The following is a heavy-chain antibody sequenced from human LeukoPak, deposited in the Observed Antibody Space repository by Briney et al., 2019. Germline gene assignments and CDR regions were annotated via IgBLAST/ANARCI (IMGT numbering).Heavy chain of an antibody. CDR2: INPNTGDT. Sequence: ASVKVSCKASGYTFTGYYMHWGRQAPGQGLEWMGWINPNTGDTHYAQKFQGRGTLTRDTSITTVYMELSRLTSDDTAIFYCAVAPGDYWGQGTLVTVSS. J-gene: IGHJ4*02. D-gene: IGHD2-21*01. V-gene: IGHV1-2*02. CDR3: AVAPGDY. CDR1: GYTFTGYY.